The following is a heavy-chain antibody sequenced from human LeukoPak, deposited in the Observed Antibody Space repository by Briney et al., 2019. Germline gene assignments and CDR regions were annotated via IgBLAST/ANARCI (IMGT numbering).Heavy chain of an antibody. J-gene: IGHJ4*02. CDR1: GYTFTGYY. Sequence: GASVKVSCKASGYTFTGYYMHWVRQAPGQGLEWMGRINPNSGGTNYAQKFQGRVTMTRDTSISTAYMELSRLRSDDTAVYYCARVKERIAAAAPFDYWGQGTLVTVSS. D-gene: IGHD6-13*01. CDR3: ARVKERIAAAAPFDY. CDR2: INPNSGGT. V-gene: IGHV1-2*06.